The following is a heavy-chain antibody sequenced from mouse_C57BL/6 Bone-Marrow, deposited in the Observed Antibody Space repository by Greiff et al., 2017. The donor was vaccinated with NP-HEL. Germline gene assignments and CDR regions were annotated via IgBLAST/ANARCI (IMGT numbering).Heavy chain of an antibody. J-gene: IGHJ2*01. CDR1: GFTFSDYG. CDR2: ISSGSSTI. D-gene: IGHD1-1*01. Sequence: EVKLVESGGGLVKPGGSLKLSCAASGFTFSDYGMHWVRQAPGKGLEWVAYISSGSSTIYYADTVKGRFTISRDNAKNTLFLQMTRLRAEDTAMYYCARTCYGSSYYFDYWGQGTTLTVSS. V-gene: IGHV5-17*01. CDR3: ARTCYGSSYYFDY.